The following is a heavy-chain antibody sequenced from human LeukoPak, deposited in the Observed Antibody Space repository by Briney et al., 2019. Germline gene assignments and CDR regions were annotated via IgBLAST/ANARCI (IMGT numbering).Heavy chain of an antibody. D-gene: IGHD1-14*01. CDR1: GGSISSSNW. Sequence: SETLSLTCAVSGGSISSSNWWSWVRQPPGKGLEWIGEIYHSGSTNYNPSLKSRATISVDKSKNQFSLKLSSVTAADTAVYYCATPGRRTNAFDIWGQGTMVTVSS. CDR2: IYHSGST. J-gene: IGHJ3*02. CDR3: ATPGRRTNAFDI. V-gene: IGHV4-4*02.